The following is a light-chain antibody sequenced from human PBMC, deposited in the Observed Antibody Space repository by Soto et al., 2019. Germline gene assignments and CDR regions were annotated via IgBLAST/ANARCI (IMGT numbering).Light chain of an antibody. Sequence: QSALTQPASVSGSPGQSITISCTGTSSDVGGYDYVSWYQHHPGKAPKFMIYEVTNRPSGVSHRFSGSKSGNTASLTISGLQDEDEADYYCSSYTSTSTYVFGTGTKLTVL. J-gene: IGLJ1*01. CDR1: SSDVGGYDY. CDR2: EVT. CDR3: SSYTSTSTYV. V-gene: IGLV2-14*01.